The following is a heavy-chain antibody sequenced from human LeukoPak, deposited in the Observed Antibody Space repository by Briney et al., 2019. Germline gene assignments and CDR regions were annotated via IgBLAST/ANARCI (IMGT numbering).Heavy chain of an antibody. CDR3: ARVSRGTVGY. CDR1: GYTFTSYG. V-gene: IGHV1-2*02. J-gene: IGHJ4*02. D-gene: IGHD1-7*01. CDR2: INPNSGGT. Sequence: GASVKVSCKASGYTFTSYGISWVRQAPGQGLEWMGWINPNSGGTNYAQKFQGRVTMTRDTSISTAYMELSRLRSDDTAVYYCARVSRGTVGYWGQGTLVTVSS.